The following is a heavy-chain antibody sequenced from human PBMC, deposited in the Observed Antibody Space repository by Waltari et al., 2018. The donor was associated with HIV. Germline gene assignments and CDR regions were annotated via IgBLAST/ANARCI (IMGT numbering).Heavy chain of an antibody. CDR2: IKSKTDGGTT. CDR3: TTQYSSSLFGGKKDY. V-gene: IGHV3-15*01. CDR1: GFTFSNAW. D-gene: IGHD6-6*01. Sequence: EVQLVESGGGLVKPGGSLRLSCAASGFTFSNAWMSWVRQAAGKGLEWVGRIKSKTDGGTTDYAAPVKGRFTIARDDSKNTLYLQMNSLKTEDTAVYYCTTQYSSSLFGGKKDYWGQGTLVTVSS. J-gene: IGHJ4*02.